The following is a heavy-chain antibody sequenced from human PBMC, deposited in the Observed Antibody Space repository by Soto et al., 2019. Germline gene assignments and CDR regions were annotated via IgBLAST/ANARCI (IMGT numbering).Heavy chain of an antibody. J-gene: IGHJ4*02. CDR2: INHSGSA. Sequence: SETLSLTCAVYGESFSGHIWTWIRQTPGKGLQWIGQINHSGSASYNPSLKSRVTISVHTSNSQFSLELSSVTAADTAVYYCARGRSKRGGYSPVFGSWGQGTLVTVSS. V-gene: IGHV4-34*01. CDR3: ARGRSKRGGYSPVFGS. CDR1: GESFSGHI. D-gene: IGHD2-15*01.